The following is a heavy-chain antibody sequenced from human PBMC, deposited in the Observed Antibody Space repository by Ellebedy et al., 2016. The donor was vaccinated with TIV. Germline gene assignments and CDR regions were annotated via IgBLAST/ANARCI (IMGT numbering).Heavy chain of an antibody. Sequence: GESLKISXAASGFTFRRYGMHWVRQAPGKGLEWVAVISSDGSRRSYADSVWDRFTIYRDNSKNTLYVQMNSLRAEDTAVYYCAKPSDPNPGYSASWATYFDYWGQGTLVTVSS. D-gene: IGHD6-13*01. CDR2: ISSDGSRR. CDR3: AKPSDPNPGYSASWATYFDY. V-gene: IGHV3-30*18. CDR1: GFTFRRYG. J-gene: IGHJ4*02.